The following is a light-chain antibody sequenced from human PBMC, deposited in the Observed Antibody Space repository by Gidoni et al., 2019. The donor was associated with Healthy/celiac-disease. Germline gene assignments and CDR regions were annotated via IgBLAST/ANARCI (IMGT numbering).Light chain of an antibody. CDR1: QSVSSY. V-gene: IGKV3-11*01. CDR3: QQRSNWWT. Sequence: DIDLTQSPATLSLSPGERATLSGRASQSVSSYLAWYQQKPGQAPRLLIYDASNRATGIPARVSGSGSGTDFTLTISGLEPEDFAVYYCQQRSNWWTFGQGTKVEIK. J-gene: IGKJ1*01. CDR2: DAS.